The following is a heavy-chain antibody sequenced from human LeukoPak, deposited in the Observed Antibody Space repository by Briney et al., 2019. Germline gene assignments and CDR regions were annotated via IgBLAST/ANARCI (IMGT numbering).Heavy chain of an antibody. CDR1: GGSISSSNW. D-gene: IGHD6-19*01. V-gene: IGHV4-4*02. CDR3: ARHKTEPSSGWSFDY. J-gene: IGHJ4*02. Sequence: SETLSLTCAVSGGSISSSNWWSWVRPPPGKGLEWIGEIYHSGSTYYNPSLKSRVTISVDTSENQFSLKLGSVTAADTAVYYCARHKTEPSSGWSFDYWGQGTLVTVSS. CDR2: IYHSGST.